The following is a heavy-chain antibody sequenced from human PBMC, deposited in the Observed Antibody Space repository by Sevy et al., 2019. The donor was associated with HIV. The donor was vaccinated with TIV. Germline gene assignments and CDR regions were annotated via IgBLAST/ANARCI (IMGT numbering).Heavy chain of an antibody. CDR1: GYPLTEFS. CDR3: AITREYYSDNSGYFDY. Sequence: ASVKVSCKISGYPLTEFSMHWVRQAPGKGLQWMGTFDPEDGKIIYAQQFQGRLTMTDHTATDTAYMELSSLSSKDTAVYYCAITREYYSDNSGYFDYWGQGTLVTVSS. V-gene: IGHV1-24*01. J-gene: IGHJ4*02. CDR2: FDPEDGKI. D-gene: IGHD3-22*01.